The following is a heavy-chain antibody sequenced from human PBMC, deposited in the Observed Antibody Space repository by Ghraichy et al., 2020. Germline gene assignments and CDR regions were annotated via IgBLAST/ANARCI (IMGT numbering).Heavy chain of an antibody. D-gene: IGHD5-18*01. CDR3: ARGQVDTGMVKGRYWFDP. CDR1: GYTFTRYA. Sequence: ASVKVSCKASGYTFTRYAMHWVRQAPGQRLEWMGWINAGNGNTKHSQKFQGRVTITRDTSASTAYMEMSSLRSEDTAVYYCARGQVDTGMVKGRYWFDPWGQGTLVTVSS. CDR2: INAGNGNT. V-gene: IGHV1-3*01. J-gene: IGHJ5*02.